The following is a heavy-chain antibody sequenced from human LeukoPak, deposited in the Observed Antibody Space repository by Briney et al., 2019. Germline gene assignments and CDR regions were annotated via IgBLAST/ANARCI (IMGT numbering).Heavy chain of an antibody. Sequence: GASVEVSCKASGGTFSSYAISWVRQAPGQGLEWMGRIIPTLEIANYAQKFQGRVTITADKSTSTAYMELSNLRPEDTAVYYCARVISGTWLWFWGQGTPVTVSS. CDR2: IIPTLEIA. CDR1: GGTFSSYA. D-gene: IGHD1-14*01. CDR3: ARVISGTWLWF. J-gene: IGHJ4*02. V-gene: IGHV1-69*04.